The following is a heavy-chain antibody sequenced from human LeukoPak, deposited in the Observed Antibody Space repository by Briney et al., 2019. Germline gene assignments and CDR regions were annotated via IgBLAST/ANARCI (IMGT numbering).Heavy chain of an antibody. Sequence: YPSETLSLTCTVSGGSISSSSYYWGWIRQPPGKGLEWIGRIYYSGSTYYNPSLKSRVTISVDTSKNQFSLKLSSVTAADTAVYYCATPITMVRGVIYYYCGMDVWGQGTTVTVSS. CDR1: GGSISSSSYY. D-gene: IGHD3-10*01. CDR3: ATPITMVRGVIYYYCGMDV. V-gene: IGHV4-39*01. CDR2: IYYSGST. J-gene: IGHJ6*02.